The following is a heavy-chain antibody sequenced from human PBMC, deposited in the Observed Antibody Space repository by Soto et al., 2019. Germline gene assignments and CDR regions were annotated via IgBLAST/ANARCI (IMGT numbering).Heavy chain of an antibody. J-gene: IGHJ4*02. D-gene: IGHD1-26*01. CDR1: GGSISSGGYY. CDR2: IYYSGST. CDR3: ARRRWELLVSEPGGFDY. Sequence: SETLSLTCTVSGGSISSGGYYWSWIRQHPGKGLEWIGYIYYSGSTYYNPSLKSRVTISVDTSKNQFSLKLSSVTAADTAVYYCARRRWELLVSEPGGFDYWGQGTLVTVSS. V-gene: IGHV4-31*03.